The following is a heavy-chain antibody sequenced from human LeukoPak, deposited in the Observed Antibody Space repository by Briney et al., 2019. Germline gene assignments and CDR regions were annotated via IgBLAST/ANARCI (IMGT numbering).Heavy chain of an antibody. CDR2: IKLDGTEK. D-gene: IGHD3-16*01. J-gene: IGHJ4*02. V-gene: IGHV3-7*05. Sequence: PGGSLRLSCAASGFTFGSYWMHWVRQAPGKGLEWVANIKLDGTEKYYVDSVKGRFTISRDNAKNSLYLHMNILRAEDTAGYYCASDRLYVGVWGQGTLVTVSS. CDR1: GFTFGSYW. CDR3: ASDRLYVGV.